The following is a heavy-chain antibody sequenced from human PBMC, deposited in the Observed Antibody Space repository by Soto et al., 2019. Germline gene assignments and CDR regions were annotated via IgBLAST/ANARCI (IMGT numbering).Heavy chain of an antibody. CDR2: IYYSGST. D-gene: IGHD1-26*01. Sequence: SETLSLTCTVSGGSVSSGSYYWSWIRQPPGKGLEWIGYIYYSGSTNYNPSLKSRVTISVDTSKNQFSLKLSSVTAADTAVYYCARDLAVGATWGHYYYGMDVWGQGTTVTVSS. V-gene: IGHV4-61*01. CDR1: GGSVSSGSYY. J-gene: IGHJ6*02. CDR3: ARDLAVGATWGHYYYGMDV.